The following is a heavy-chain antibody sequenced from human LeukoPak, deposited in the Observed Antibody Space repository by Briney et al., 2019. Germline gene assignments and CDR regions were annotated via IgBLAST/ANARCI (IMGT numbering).Heavy chain of an antibody. J-gene: IGHJ4*02. CDR3: TKDMSYKGTWGSYPDS. D-gene: IGHD3-16*02. Sequence: GGSLRLSCAASGFTFDDYAMHWVRQAPGKGLERVSGISWNSGNIGYADSVKGRFTISRGNAKNSLYLQMNSLRAEDTALYYCTKDMSYKGTWGSYPDSWGQGTLVTVSS. CDR1: GFTFDDYA. V-gene: IGHV3-9*01. CDR2: ISWNSGNI.